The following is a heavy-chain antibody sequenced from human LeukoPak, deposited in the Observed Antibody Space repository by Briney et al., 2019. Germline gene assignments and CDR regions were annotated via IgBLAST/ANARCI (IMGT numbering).Heavy chain of an antibody. Sequence: ASVKVSCKASGYTFTSYAMNWVRQAPGQGLEWMGWINTNTGNPTYAQGFTGRFVFSLDTSVSTAYLQISSLKAEDTAVYYCARGGEVIDYGDYEFGLSYYYGMDVWGQGTTVTVSS. J-gene: IGHJ6*02. CDR2: INTNTGNP. CDR3: ARGGEVIDYGDYEFGLSYYYGMDV. D-gene: IGHD4-17*01. V-gene: IGHV7-4-1*02. CDR1: GYTFTSYA.